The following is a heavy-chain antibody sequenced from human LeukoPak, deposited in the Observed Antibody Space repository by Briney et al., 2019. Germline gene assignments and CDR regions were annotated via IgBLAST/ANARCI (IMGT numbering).Heavy chain of an antibody. J-gene: IGHJ4*02. CDR2: TNPSTGGT. CDR3: ARGGAFCSITTCHEFDH. Sequence: ASVKVSCKTSGYTFTGSYLHWVRQVPGQGLEWMGWTNPSTGGTKSAQQFEGRVTMTRDTSSTTGYLELRSLRLDDMATYYCARGGAFCSITTCHEFDHWGQGTLVIVSS. CDR1: GYTFTGSY. V-gene: IGHV1-2*02. D-gene: IGHD2-2*01.